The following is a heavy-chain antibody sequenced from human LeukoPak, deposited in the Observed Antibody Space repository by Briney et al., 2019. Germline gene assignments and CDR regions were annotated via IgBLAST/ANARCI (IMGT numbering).Heavy chain of an antibody. J-gene: IGHJ3*02. CDR1: GFTFSSYS. CDR3: ARDSQVLLWFGEMKDAFDI. V-gene: IGHV3-21*01. D-gene: IGHD3-10*01. CDR2: ISSSSSYI. Sequence: GGSLRLSCAASGFTFSSYSMNWVRQSPGNGLEWFSSISSSSSYIYYADSVKGRFTISRDNAKNSLYLQMNSLRAEDTAVYYCARDSQVLLWFGEMKDAFDIWGQGTMVTVSS.